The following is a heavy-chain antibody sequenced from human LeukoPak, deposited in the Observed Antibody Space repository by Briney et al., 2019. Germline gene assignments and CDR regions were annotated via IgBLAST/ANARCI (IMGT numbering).Heavy chain of an antibody. CDR3: AKELIVFATLDY. J-gene: IGHJ4*02. Sequence: PGGSLRLSCVASGFTFSSYGMHWVRQAPGKGLEWVAFIRHDGSNRYHVDSVKGRFTISRDNSKNTLYLKMNSLRAEDTAVYSCAKELIVFATLDYWGQGTLVTVSS. CDR2: IRHDGSNR. CDR1: GFTFSSYG. D-gene: IGHD3-22*01. V-gene: IGHV3-30*02.